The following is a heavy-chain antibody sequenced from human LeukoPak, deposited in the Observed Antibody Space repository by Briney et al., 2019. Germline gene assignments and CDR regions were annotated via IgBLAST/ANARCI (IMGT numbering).Heavy chain of an antibody. Sequence: PGGSLRLSCAASGFSFTTSGMSWVRQAPGKGLEWIGEINHSGSTNYNPSLKSRVTISVDKSKNQFSLKLSSVTAADTAVYYCARGSGSYHFDYWGQGTLVTVSS. CDR3: ARGSGSYHFDY. V-gene: IGHV4-34*01. J-gene: IGHJ4*02. D-gene: IGHD1-26*01. CDR1: GFSFTTSG. CDR2: INHSGST.